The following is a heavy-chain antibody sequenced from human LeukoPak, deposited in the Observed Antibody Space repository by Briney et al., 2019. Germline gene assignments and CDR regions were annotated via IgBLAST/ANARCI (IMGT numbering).Heavy chain of an antibody. CDR2: IWYDGSNK. CDR3: ASDRGWLQFDY. Sequence: GGSLRLSCAASGFTFSTYAMHWVRQSPGKGLEGVAVIWYDGSNKNYVDSVKGRFTISRDNAKNSLYLQMNSLRAEDTAVYYCASDRGWLQFDYWGQGNLVPVSS. V-gene: IGHV3-33*01. D-gene: IGHD5-24*01. J-gene: IGHJ4*02. CDR1: GFTFSTYA.